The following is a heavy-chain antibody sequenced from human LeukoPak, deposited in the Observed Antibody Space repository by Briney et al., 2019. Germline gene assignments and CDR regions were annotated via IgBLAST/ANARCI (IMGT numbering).Heavy chain of an antibody. CDR2: IYYGGST. Sequence: PSETLSLTCTVSGGSISSYYWSWIRQPPGKGLEWIGYIYYGGSTNYNPSLKSRVTISVDTSKNQFSLKLSSVTAADTAVYYCARSYSSSWSFDYWGQGTLVTVSS. D-gene: IGHD6-13*01. J-gene: IGHJ4*02. CDR1: GGSISSYY. V-gene: IGHV4-59*01. CDR3: ARSYSSSWSFDY.